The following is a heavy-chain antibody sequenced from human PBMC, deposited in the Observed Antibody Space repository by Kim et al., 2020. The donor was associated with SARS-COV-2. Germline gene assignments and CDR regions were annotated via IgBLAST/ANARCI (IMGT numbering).Heavy chain of an antibody. CDR2: IYYSGST. Sequence: SETLSLTCTVSGGSISSSSYYWGWIRQPPGKGLEWIGSIYYSGSTYYNPSLKSRVTISVDTSKNQFSLKLSSVTAADTAVYYCARHLWPAPETNIMATITGVAGYWYFVLWGRGTLVTVSS. J-gene: IGHJ2*01. D-gene: IGHD5-12*01. CDR3: ARHLWPAPETNIMATITGVAGYWYFVL. CDR1: GGSISSSSYY. V-gene: IGHV4-39*01.